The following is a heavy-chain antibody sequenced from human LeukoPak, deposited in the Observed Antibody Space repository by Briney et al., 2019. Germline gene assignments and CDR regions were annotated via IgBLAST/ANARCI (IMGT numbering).Heavy chain of an antibody. CDR2: TKQNGSEK. CDR1: GFTFSDYY. D-gene: IGHD3-10*01. CDR3: ARTSAFDY. J-gene: IGHJ4*02. Sequence: GSLRLSCAASGFTFSDYYMSWVRQAPGKGLEWVAHTKQNGSEKFYVDSVKGRFTISRDNAKNSLYLQMDSLRAEDTAVYYCARTSAFDYWGQGTLVTVSS. V-gene: IGHV3-7*04.